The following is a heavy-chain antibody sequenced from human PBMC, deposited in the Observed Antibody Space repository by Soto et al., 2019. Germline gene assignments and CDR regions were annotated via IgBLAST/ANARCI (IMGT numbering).Heavy chain of an antibody. D-gene: IGHD4-17*01. J-gene: IGHJ3*01. CDR1: GFNFRNFN. V-gene: IGHV3-21*06. CDR3: ARDLRGHYGP. Sequence: GGSLRLSCEVSGFNFRNFNMIWVRQAPGKGLEWVSSVSGSSSYIYYADSVKGRFTVSRGNANNLVFLQMNGLRPEDTAMYYCARDLRGHYGPWGQGTMVTVSS. CDR2: VSGSSSYI.